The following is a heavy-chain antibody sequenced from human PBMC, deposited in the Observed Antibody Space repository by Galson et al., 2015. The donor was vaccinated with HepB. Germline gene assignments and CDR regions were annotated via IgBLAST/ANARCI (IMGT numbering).Heavy chain of an antibody. Sequence: SLRLSCAASGFTFSSYAMHWVRQAPGKGLEWVAVISYDGSNKYYADSVKGRFTISRDNSKNTLYLQMNSLRAEDTAVYYCARKIVRDFWSGETGHNWFDPWGQGTLVTVSS. D-gene: IGHD3-3*01. CDR1: GFTFSSYA. CDR2: ISYDGSNK. CDR3: ARKIVRDFWSGETGHNWFDP. J-gene: IGHJ5*02. V-gene: IGHV3-30-3*01.